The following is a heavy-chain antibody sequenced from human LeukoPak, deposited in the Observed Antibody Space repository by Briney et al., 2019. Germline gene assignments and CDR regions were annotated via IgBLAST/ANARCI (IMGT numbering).Heavy chain of an antibody. CDR1: GGTFSSYS. D-gene: IGHD6-19*01. V-gene: IGHV1-69*04. CDR3: AGEEERGVTVAGTAFGY. CDR2: IIPTLGIA. Sequence: GASVKVSCKASGGTFSSYSITWVRQAPGQGLEWMGRIIPTLGIANYAQKFQGRVTITADKSTSTAYMELSSLRSEDTAVYYCAGEEERGVTVAGTAFGYWGQGTLVTVSS. J-gene: IGHJ4*02.